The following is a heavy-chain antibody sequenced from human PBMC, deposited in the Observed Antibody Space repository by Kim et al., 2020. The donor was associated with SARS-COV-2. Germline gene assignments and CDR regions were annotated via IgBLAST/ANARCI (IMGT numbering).Heavy chain of an antibody. Sequence: SETLSLTCTVSGGSVSSGSYYWSWIRQPPGKGLEWIGYIYYSGSTNYNPSLKSRVTISVDTSKNQFSLKLSSVTAADTAVYYCAREESSSSSFDYWGQGT. J-gene: IGHJ4*02. D-gene: IGHD6-6*01. CDR1: GGSVSSGSYY. CDR2: IYYSGST. CDR3: AREESSSSSFDY. V-gene: IGHV4-61*01.